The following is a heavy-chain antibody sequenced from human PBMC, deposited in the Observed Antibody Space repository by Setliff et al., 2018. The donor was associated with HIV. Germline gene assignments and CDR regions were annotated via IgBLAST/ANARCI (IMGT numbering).Heavy chain of an antibody. D-gene: IGHD2-21*01. CDR3: ATGIPSDLDY. Sequence: GASVKVSCKTSGGTFYRTAISWVRQAPGQGPEWVGWINPETGDPNYAQKFRGRVLMTRDTSITTAFLHVAKLTSDDTAIYYCATGIPSDLDYWGQGTLVTVSS. CDR2: INPETGDP. V-gene: IGHV1-2*02. CDR1: GGTFYRTA. J-gene: IGHJ4*01.